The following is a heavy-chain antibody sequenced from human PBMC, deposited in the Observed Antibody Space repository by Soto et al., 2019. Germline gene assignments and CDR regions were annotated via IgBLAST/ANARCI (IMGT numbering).Heavy chain of an antibody. CDR2: IYYSGST. V-gene: IGHV4-59*13. D-gene: IGHD5-18*01. J-gene: IGHJ4*02. CDR1: GGSISSYY. CDR3: ARGFRVDTAMVTGYYFDY. Sequence: SETLSLTCTVSGGSISSYYWSWIRQPPGKGLEWIGYIYYSGSTNYNPSLKSRVTISVDTSKNQFSLKLSSVTAADTAVYYCARGFRVDTAMVTGYYFDYWGQGTLVTVSS.